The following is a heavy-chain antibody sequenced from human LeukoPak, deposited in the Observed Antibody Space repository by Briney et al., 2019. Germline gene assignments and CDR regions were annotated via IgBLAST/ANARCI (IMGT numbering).Heavy chain of an antibody. Sequence: GESLKISCAASGFTFSSYAMSWVRQPPGKGLEWVSGISGSGSSTYYADSVKGRFTISRDNSKNALYLQINSLRAEDTAVYYCSKLGNDNVWGTYRDNWFDPWGQGTLVTVSS. D-gene: IGHD3-16*02. CDR2: ISGSGSST. CDR3: SKLGNDNVWGTYRDNWFDP. J-gene: IGHJ5*02. CDR1: GFTFSSYA. V-gene: IGHV3-23*01.